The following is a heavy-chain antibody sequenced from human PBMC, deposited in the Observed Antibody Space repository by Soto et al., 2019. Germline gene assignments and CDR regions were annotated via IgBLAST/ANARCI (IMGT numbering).Heavy chain of an antibody. Sequence: GGSLRLSCAASGFTFSSYWMHWVRQVPGKGLGWVSRVNSDGSNTSYADSVKGRFTISRDNAKNTLYLQMNSLRDEDTAVYYSARGRSTSGGYYYYVMDVWGQGTLVTVSS. V-gene: IGHV3-74*01. J-gene: IGHJ6*02. CDR1: GFTFSSYW. CDR3: ARGRSTSGGYYYYVMDV. CDR2: VNSDGSNT.